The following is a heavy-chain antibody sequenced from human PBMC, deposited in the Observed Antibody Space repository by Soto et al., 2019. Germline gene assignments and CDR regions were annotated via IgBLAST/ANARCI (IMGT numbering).Heavy chain of an antibody. CDR3: ARGYLIAAAGTGWFDP. D-gene: IGHD6-13*01. CDR1: GYTFTSYY. Sequence: GASVKASCKASGYTFTSYYMRWVLLASGQGLEWMGIINPAVGITSYAEKCHVRVTMTRDTSASTDYMEPSSLRSEDTAVYYCARGYLIAAAGTGWFDPWGQGTLVTVSS. V-gene: IGHV1-46*01. CDR2: INPAVGIT. J-gene: IGHJ5*02.